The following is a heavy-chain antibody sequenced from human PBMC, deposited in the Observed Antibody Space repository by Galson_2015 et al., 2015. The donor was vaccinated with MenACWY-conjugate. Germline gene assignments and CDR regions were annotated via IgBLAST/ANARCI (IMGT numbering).Heavy chain of an antibody. D-gene: IGHD3-22*01. V-gene: IGHV3-11*04. Sequence: SLRLSCAASGFAFSDYIMNWVRQAPGKGLEWVSYIGAVGNKIYYADSVKGRFTVSRDNAENSLYLQMDSLRADDTAVYYCAKLFSDTSGYPLDSWGQGTLVTVSS. CDR2: IGAVGNKI. J-gene: IGHJ5*01. CDR1: GFAFSDYI. CDR3: AKLFSDTSGYPLDS.